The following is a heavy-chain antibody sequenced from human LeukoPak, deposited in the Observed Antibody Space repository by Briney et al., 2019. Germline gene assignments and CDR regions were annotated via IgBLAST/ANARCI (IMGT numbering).Heavy chain of an antibody. CDR2: IYYSGST. Sequence: SETLSLTCTVSGGSISSSSYYWDWIRQPPGKGLEWIGSIYYSGSTYYNPSLKSRVTISVDTSKNQFSLKLSSVTAADTAVYYCARLGLDSSGYYYFDYWGQGTLVTVSS. CDR1: GGSISSSSYY. CDR3: ARLGLDSSGYYYFDY. D-gene: IGHD3-22*01. V-gene: IGHV4-39*01. J-gene: IGHJ4*02.